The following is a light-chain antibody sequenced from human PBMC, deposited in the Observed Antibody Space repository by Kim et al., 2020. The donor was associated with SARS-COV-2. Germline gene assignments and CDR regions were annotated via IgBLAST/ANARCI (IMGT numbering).Light chain of an antibody. Sequence: ASVGARFTIPCRASQIIGGWLAWYQQKPGKAPKLLIYDASSVESGVPSRFSGSGSGTEFTLTISSLQPDDSATYYCQHHSTYPITFGQGTRLEIK. J-gene: IGKJ5*01. V-gene: IGKV1-5*01. CDR2: DAS. CDR1: QIIGGW. CDR3: QHHSTYPIT.